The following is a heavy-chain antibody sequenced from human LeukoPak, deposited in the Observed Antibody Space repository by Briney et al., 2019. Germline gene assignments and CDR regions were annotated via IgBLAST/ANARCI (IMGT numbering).Heavy chain of an antibody. CDR2: ISGSSSHT. Sequence: PGGSLRLSCAASGFPFSIYAMSWVRPAPGRGLEWVSGISGSSSHTLDADSVRGRFTISRDNTRNTLYLHMNSLTAEDTALYYCAKEHDYSNAAPEWGFDSWGQGTLVTVSS. CDR3: AKEHDYSNAAPEWGFDS. CDR1: GFPFSIYA. V-gene: IGHV3-23*01. D-gene: IGHD3-3*01. J-gene: IGHJ4*02.